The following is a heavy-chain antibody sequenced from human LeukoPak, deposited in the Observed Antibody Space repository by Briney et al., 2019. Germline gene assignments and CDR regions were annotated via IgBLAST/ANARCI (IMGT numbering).Heavy chain of an antibody. Sequence: PGGSLRLSCAASGFTVSSNYMSWVRQAPGKGLEWVSVTISGGMTYYADSVKGRFTISRDNSKNTLYLQMNSLRAEDTAVYYCARDYSSSWYAGYYYYGMDVWGQGTTVTVSS. V-gene: IGHV3-53*01. CDR3: ARDYSSSWYAGYYYYGMDV. CDR1: GFTVSSNY. J-gene: IGHJ6*02. CDR2: TISGGMT. D-gene: IGHD6-13*01.